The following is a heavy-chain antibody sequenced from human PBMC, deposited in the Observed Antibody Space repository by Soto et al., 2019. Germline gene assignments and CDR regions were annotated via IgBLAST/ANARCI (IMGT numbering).Heavy chain of an antibody. Sequence: GGTLRLSCAASGFTFSSYEMNWVRQAPGKGLEWVSYISSSGSTIYYADSVKGRFTISRDNAKHSLYLQMNSLRAEHTAVYYCASPNRIAARRVLRYWGQGTLGTVPS. J-gene: IGHJ4*02. V-gene: IGHV3-48*03. CDR1: GFTFSSYE. D-gene: IGHD6-6*01. CDR2: ISSSGSTI. CDR3: ASPNRIAARRVLRY.